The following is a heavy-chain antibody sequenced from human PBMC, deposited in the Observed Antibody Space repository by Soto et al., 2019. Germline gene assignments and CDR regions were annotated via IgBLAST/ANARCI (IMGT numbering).Heavy chain of an antibody. CDR2: INTGGSA. Sequence: GGSLRLSCAASGFTFSNYAMSLVRQAPGKGLEWVSTINTGGSAYYADSVKGRFTFSRDNSKNTLYLQMDRLRAEDTAVYYCAKGTSSGTYFDYWGQGTLVTVSS. CDR3: AKGTSSGTYFDY. CDR1: GFTFSNYA. V-gene: IGHV3-23*01. D-gene: IGHD3-22*01. J-gene: IGHJ4*02.